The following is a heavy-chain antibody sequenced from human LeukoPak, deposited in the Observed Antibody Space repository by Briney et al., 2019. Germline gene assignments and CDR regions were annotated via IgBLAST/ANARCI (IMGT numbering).Heavy chain of an antibody. Sequence: GRSLRLSCAASGFTFSSYAMHWVRQAPGKGLEWVAVISYDGSNKYYADSVKGRFTISRDNSKNTLYLQMNSLRAVDTAVYYCARGGFVMTTADFDYWGQGTLVTVSS. J-gene: IGHJ4*02. CDR1: GFTFSSYA. V-gene: IGHV3-30-3*01. D-gene: IGHD4-17*01. CDR2: ISYDGSNK. CDR3: ARGGFVMTTADFDY.